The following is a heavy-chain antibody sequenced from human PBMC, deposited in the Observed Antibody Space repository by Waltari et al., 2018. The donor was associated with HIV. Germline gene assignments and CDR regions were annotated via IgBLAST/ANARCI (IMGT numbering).Heavy chain of an antibody. CDR2: NNHSGST. CDR3: ARTRVGRVCSGGSCYSDYYYGMDV. Sequence: QVQLQQWGAGLLKPSETLSLTCAVSGGSFSGYYWSWIRQPPGKGLEWIGENNHSGSTNYNPSLKSRVTISVDTSKNQFSLKLSSVTAADTAVYYCARTRVGRVCSGGSCYSDYYYGMDVWGQGTTVTVSS. V-gene: IGHV4-34*01. CDR1: GGSFSGYY. D-gene: IGHD2-15*01. J-gene: IGHJ6*02.